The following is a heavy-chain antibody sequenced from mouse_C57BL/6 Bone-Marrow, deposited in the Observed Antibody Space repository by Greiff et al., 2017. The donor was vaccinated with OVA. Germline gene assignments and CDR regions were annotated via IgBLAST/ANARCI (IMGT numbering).Heavy chain of an antibody. CDR3: ARASYGSSYDYFDD. CDR2: INPNNGGT. CDR1: GYTFTDYN. V-gene: IGHV1-22*01. J-gene: IGHJ2*01. Sequence: EVKLQESGPELVKPGASVKMSCKASGYTFTDYNMHWVKQSPGQSLEWIGYINPNNGGTSYNQKFKGKATLTVNKSSSTAYMELRSLTSEDSAVYYCARASYGSSYDYFDDWGQGTTLTVSS. D-gene: IGHD1-1*01.